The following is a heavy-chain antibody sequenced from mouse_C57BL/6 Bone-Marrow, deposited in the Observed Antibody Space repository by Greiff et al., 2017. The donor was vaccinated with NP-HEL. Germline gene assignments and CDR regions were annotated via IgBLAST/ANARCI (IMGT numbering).Heavy chain of an antibody. J-gene: IGHJ3*01. D-gene: IGHD2-2*01. CDR2: IYPGSGST. CDR3: ARSNGYRGFAY. CDR1: GYTFTSYW. V-gene: IGHV1-55*01. Sequence: QVQLQQPGAELVKPGASVKMSCKASGYTFTSYWITWVKQRPGQGLEWIGDIYPGSGSTNYNEKFKSKATLTVDTSSTTASMQLSRLTSEDSAVYYCARSNGYRGFAYWGQGTLVTVSA.